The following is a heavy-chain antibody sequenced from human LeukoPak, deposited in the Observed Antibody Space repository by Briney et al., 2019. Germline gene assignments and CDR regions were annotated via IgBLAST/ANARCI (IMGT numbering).Heavy chain of an antibody. D-gene: IGHD2-2*01. Sequence: PGGSLRLSYAASGFTFSSYSMNWVRQAPGKGLEWVSAISGDSRYIYYADSVRGRFTISRDNAENSLYLQMNSLRVEDTAVYYCARAPTVLVGYCSSSSCQADYWGQGTLVTVSS. CDR1: GFTFSSYS. CDR3: ARAPTVLVGYCSSSSCQADY. J-gene: IGHJ4*02. V-gene: IGHV3-21*01. CDR2: ISGDSRYI.